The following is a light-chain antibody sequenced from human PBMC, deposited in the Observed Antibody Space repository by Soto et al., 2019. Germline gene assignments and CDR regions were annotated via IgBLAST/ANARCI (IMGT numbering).Light chain of an antibody. V-gene: IGLV1-44*01. CDR1: SSNIGSNT. CDR2: SNN. J-gene: IGLJ2*01. CDR3: AAWDDSLSGVV. Sequence: QAVVTQPPSASGTPGQRVTISCSGSSSNIGSNTVNWYQQLPGTAPKLLIYSNNQRPSGVPDRFSGSKSGTSASLAISGLQSEDDADYYCAAWDDSLSGVVFGGGTKLTVL.